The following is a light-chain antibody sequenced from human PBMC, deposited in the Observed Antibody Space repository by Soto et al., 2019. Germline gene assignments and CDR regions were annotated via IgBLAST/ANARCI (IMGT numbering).Light chain of an antibody. V-gene: IGKV3-15*01. J-gene: IGKJ1*01. CDR3: QQNKDWPGT. CDR2: DAS. Sequence: EILMTQSPATLCVSPGERVAFSCRASQSVSYYLAWYQQKPGQAPRLLIYDASTRATGIPVRFSGSGSGTEFTLTISSLQSEDFGVYYCQQNKDWPGTFGQGTKVDI. CDR1: QSVSYY.